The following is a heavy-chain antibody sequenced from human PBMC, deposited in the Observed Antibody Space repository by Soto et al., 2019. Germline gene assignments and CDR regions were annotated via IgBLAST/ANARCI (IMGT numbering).Heavy chain of an antibody. CDR3: AADPPDYGDYYYYGMDV. V-gene: IGHV1-58*01. J-gene: IGHJ6*02. CDR2: IVVGSGNT. Sequence: SVKVSCKASGFTFTSSAVQWVRQARGQRLEWIGWIVVGSGNTNYAQKFQERVTITRDMSTSTAYMELSSLRSEDTAVYYCAADPPDYGDYYYYGMDVWGQGTTVTVSS. D-gene: IGHD4-17*01. CDR1: GFTFTSSA.